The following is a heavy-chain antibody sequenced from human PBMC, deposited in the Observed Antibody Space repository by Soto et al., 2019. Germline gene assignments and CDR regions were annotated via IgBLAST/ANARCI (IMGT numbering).Heavy chain of an antibody. CDR1: GFTFSSYA. CDR2: ISGSGGST. J-gene: IGHJ3*02. D-gene: IGHD3-16*02. CDR3: AKENYDYIWGSYRLSHAFDI. V-gene: IGHV3-23*01. Sequence: VGSLRLSCAASGFTFSSYAMSWVRQAPGKGLEWVSAISGSGGSTYYADSVKGRFTISRDNSKNTLYLQMNSLRAEDTAVYYCAKENYDYIWGSYRLSHAFDIWGQGTMVTVSS.